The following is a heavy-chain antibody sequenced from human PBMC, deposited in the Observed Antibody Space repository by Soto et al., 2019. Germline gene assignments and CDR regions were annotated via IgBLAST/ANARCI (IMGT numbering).Heavy chain of an antibody. CDR1: GYTFTSYD. D-gene: IGHD3-9*01. J-gene: IGHJ6*02. CDR3: ASANPLSFYWLQWDSSYYYGLDL. CDR2: MNPNSGNT. Sequence: QVQLVQSGAEVKKPGASVKVSCKASGYTFTSYDINWVRQATGQGLEWMGWMNPNSGNTGYAQKFQGRVTITRNTSIRTAYMELSSLRSEDTAVYYCASANPLSFYWLQWDSSYYYGLDLWGQGTTVTVSS. V-gene: IGHV1-8*01.